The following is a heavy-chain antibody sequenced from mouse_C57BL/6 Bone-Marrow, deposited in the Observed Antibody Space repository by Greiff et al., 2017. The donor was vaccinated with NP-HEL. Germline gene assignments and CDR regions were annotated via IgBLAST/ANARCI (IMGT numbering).Heavy chain of an antibody. CDR1: GFTFSDYY. D-gene: IGHD2-4*01. CDR3: ARRIYYDYDVFAY. CDR2: ISNGGGST. J-gene: IGHJ3*01. V-gene: IGHV5-12*01. Sequence: EVMLVESGGGLVQPGGSLKLSCAASGFTFSDYYMYWVRQTPEKRLEWVAYISNGGGSTYYPATVKGRFTISRDNAKNTLYLQMSRLKSEDTAMYYCARRIYYDYDVFAYWGQGTLVTVSA.